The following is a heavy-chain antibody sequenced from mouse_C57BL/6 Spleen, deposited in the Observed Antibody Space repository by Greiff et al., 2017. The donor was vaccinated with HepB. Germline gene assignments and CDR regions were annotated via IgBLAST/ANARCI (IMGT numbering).Heavy chain of an antibody. CDR3: VRVYYEGHYAMDY. J-gene: IGHJ4*01. V-gene: IGHV10-1*01. D-gene: IGHD1-1*01. CDR1: GFSFNTYA. Sequence: EVQGVESGGGLVQPKGSLKLSCAASGFSFNTYAMNWVRQAPGKGLEWVARIRSKSNNYATYYADSVKDRFTISRDDSESMLYLQMNNLKTEDTAMYYCVRVYYEGHYAMDYWGQGTSVTVAS. CDR2: IRSKSNNYAT.